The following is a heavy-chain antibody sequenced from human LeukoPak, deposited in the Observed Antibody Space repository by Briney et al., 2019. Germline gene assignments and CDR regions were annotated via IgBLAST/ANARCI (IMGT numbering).Heavy chain of an antibody. Sequence: GGSLRLSCEASGFTFINYALNWVRQAPEKGLEWVSTVSGPGTTTYYADSVKGRFTVSRDNSKNTVFLQMDSLRAEDTAVYYCATRRSGKYFATFDYWGQGILVTVSS. D-gene: IGHD3-22*01. CDR3: ATRRSGKYFATFDY. CDR1: GFTFINYA. J-gene: IGHJ4*02. V-gene: IGHV3-23*01. CDR2: VSGPGTTT.